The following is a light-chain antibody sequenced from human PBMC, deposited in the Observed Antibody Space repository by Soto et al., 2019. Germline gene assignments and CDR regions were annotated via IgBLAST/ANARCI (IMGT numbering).Light chain of an antibody. J-gene: IGKJ1*01. CDR3: QQSSSYWT. V-gene: IGKV1-5*01. Sequence: DIQMTQSPSTLSASVGDRVTITFRASQSISSWLAWYQQKPGKAPKFLIYDASNLESGVPSRFSGSGSGTEFTLTISSLQPDDFATYYCQQSSSYWTFGQRAKMDIK. CDR2: DAS. CDR1: QSISSW.